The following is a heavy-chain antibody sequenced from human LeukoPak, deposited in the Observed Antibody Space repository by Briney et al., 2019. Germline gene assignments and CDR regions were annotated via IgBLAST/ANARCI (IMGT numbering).Heavy chain of an antibody. CDR3: ARSGLGYFDF. V-gene: IGHV1-46*01. J-gene: IGHJ4*02. Sequence: ASVKVSRKASRYTSTSYYIHWVRQTPGRGGEWMGIINLIGASTTYEQRFQGRVTMTRDTSTRTVYMELSSLRSEDTAVYYCARSGLGYFDFWGQGTLVTVSS. D-gene: IGHD1-1*01. CDR2: INLIGAST. CDR1: RYTSTSYY.